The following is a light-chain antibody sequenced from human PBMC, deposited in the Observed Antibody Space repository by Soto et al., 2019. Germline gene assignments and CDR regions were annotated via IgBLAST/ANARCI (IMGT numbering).Light chain of an antibody. J-gene: IGLJ3*02. CDR2: EVS. Sequence: QSALTQPASVSGSPGKSITISCTGTSSDVGGYNYVSWYQQHPGKAPKLMIYEVSNRPSGVYNRFTGSKSGNTAYLTVSGLQAEDEADYYCSSYTSSSTRVFGGGTQLTVL. CDR3: SSYTSSSTRV. CDR1: SSDVGGYNY. V-gene: IGLV2-14*01.